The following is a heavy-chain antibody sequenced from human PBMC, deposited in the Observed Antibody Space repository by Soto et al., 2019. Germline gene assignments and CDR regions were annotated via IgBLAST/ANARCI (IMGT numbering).Heavy chain of an antibody. V-gene: IGHV3-23*01. CDR1: GFTFSSYA. D-gene: IGHD3-3*01. CDR3: AKDSSYYDFWSGYAAVSYGMDV. CDR2: ISGSGGST. Sequence: LRLSCAASGFTFSSYAMSWVRQAPGKGLEWVSAISGSGGSTYYADSVKGRFTISRDNSKNTLYLQMNSLRAEDTAVYYCAKDSSYYDFWSGYAAVSYGMDVWGQGTTVTVSS. J-gene: IGHJ6*02.